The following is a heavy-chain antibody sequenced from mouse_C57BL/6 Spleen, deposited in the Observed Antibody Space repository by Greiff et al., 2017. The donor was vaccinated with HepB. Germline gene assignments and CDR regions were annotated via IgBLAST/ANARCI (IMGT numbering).Heavy chain of an antibody. D-gene: IGHD1-1*01. CDR3: ARSRYGSSYGYFDY. CDR2: IYPGDGDT. J-gene: IGHJ2*01. CDR1: GYAFSSSW. V-gene: IGHV1-82*01. Sequence: QVQLKQSGPELVKPGASVKISCKASGYAFSSSWMNWVKQRPGKGLEWIGRIYPGDGDTNYNGKFKGKATLTADKSSSTAYMQLSSLTSEDSAVYFCARSRYGSSYGYFDYWGQGTTLTVSS.